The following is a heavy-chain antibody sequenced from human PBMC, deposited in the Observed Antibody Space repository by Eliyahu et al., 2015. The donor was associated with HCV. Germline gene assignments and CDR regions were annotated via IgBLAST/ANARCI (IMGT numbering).Heavy chain of an antibody. J-gene: IGHJ4*02. Sequence: QVQLHQWGAGLLKASETLSLTCAVYGESFSGYYWSWIRQPPGKGLEWIGEINHSGSTNYNPSLKSRVTISVDTSKNQFSLNLNSVTAADTAVYYCARGVGSKLDYWGQGTLVTVSS. D-gene: IGHD2-2*01. CDR1: GESFSGYY. CDR2: INHSGST. V-gene: IGHV4-34*01. CDR3: ARGVGSKLDY.